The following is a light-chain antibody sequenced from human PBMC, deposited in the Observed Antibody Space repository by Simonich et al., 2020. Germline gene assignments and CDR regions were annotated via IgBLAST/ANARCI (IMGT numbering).Light chain of an antibody. CDR2: AAS. CDR3: LQHNSYPWT. J-gene: IGKJ1*01. V-gene: IGKV1-17*01. CDR1: QGISNS. Sequence: DIQMTQSPSSLSASVGDRVTITCRASQGISNSLAWYQQKPGKAPKLLLYAASRLESGGPSRFSGSGSVTEFTLTISSLQPEDFATYYCLQHNSYPWTFGQGTKVEIK.